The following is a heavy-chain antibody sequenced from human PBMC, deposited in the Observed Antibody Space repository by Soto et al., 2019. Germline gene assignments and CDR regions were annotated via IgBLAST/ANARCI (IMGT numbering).Heavy chain of an antibody. J-gene: IGHJ4*01. Sequence: SETLSLTCTVSGGSISSYYWSWIRQPPGKGLEWIGYIYYSGSTNYNPSLKSRVTISVDTSKNQFSLKLSSVTAADTAVYYCARVYSDFWSGYSTYYFDYWGHGTLVTVSS. D-gene: IGHD3-3*01. V-gene: IGHV4-59*01. CDR1: GGSISSYY. CDR3: ARVYSDFWSGYSTYYFDY. CDR2: IYYSGST.